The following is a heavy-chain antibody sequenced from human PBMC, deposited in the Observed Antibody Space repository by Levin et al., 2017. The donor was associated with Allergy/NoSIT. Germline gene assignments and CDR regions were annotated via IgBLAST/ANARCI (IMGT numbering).Heavy chain of an antibody. J-gene: IGHJ4*02. D-gene: IGHD2-15*01. Sequence: PGGSLRLSCAASGFTFNDHAMHWVRQAPGKGLEWVAGISWNSGSIDYADSVKGRFTVSRDNAKNSLYLQMNSLRAEDTALYYCAKDQQARLYYYFDSWGQGTLVTVSS. CDR3: AKDQQARLYYYFDS. CDR2: ISWNSGSI. CDR1: GFTFNDHA. V-gene: IGHV3-9*01.